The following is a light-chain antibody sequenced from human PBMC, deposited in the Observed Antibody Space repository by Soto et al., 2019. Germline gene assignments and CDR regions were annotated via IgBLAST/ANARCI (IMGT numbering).Light chain of an antibody. CDR1: QTISSNY. V-gene: IGKV3-20*01. CDR3: QQYDSSPRT. Sequence: EIVLTQSPGTLSLSPGERATLSCRASQTISSNYLAWYQQEPGQAPRLLIHGASTRAIGIPDRFSGSGSGADFILTISRLEPEDFAVYYCQQYDSSPRTFGQGTKVDIK. CDR2: GAS. J-gene: IGKJ1*01.